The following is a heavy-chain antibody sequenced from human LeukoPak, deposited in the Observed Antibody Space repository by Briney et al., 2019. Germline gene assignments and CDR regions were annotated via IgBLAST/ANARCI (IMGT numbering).Heavy chain of an antibody. J-gene: IGHJ4*02. V-gene: IGHV3-48*02. CDR1: GFTFSSYS. Sequence: GSLRLSCAASGFTFSSYSMNWVRQAPGKGLERVSYISSSSSTIHYADSVKGRFTISRDNAKNSLYLQMNSLRDEDTAVYYCARDSTGTTLPPDYWGQGTLVTVSS. CDR3: ARDSTGTTLPPDY. CDR2: ISSSSSTI. D-gene: IGHD1-1*01.